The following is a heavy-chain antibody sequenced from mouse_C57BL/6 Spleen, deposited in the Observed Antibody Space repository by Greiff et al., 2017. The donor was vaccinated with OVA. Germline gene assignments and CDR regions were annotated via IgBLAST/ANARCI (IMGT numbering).Heavy chain of an antibody. CDR2: ISYDGSN. Sequence: ESGPGLVKPSQSLSLTCSVTGYSITSGYYWNWIRQFPGNKLEWMGYISYDGSNNYNPSLKNRISITRDTSKNQFFLKLNSVTTEDTATYYCARDNDPAWFAYWGQGTLVTVSA. J-gene: IGHJ3*01. CDR1: GYSITSGYY. CDR3: ARDNDPAWFAY. V-gene: IGHV3-6*01.